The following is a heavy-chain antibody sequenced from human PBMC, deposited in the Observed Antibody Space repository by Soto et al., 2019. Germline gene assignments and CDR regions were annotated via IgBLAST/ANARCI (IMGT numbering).Heavy chain of an antibody. V-gene: IGHV1-69*01. D-gene: IGHD5-18*01. CDR2: FIAMLETP. CDR1: GGTFGSQG. Sequence: QVQLVQSGAEVKKPGSSVKVSCKASGGTFGSQGIAWVRQAPGQGLEWMGGFIAMLETPTYAKKVQGRATISADESLTSSYLELRSLRSEDTGVYFCARGAMANFDYWGQGTVVTVSS. J-gene: IGHJ4*02. CDR3: ARGAMANFDY.